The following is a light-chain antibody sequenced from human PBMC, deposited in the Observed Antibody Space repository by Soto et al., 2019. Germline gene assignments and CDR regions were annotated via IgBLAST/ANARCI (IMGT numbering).Light chain of an antibody. V-gene: IGKV3-15*01. CDR2: GAS. CDR1: QSVNIN. Sequence: EIVMTQSPGTLSVSPGERATLSCRASQSVNINLAWYQQKPGQAPRLLIYGASTRATGIPARFSGSGSGTEFTLTISSLQSEDFAVYYCQQYNNWPPWTFGQGTQVEIK. CDR3: QQYNNWPPWT. J-gene: IGKJ1*01.